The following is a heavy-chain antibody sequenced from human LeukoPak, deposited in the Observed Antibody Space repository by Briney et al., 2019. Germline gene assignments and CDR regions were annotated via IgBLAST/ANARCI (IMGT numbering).Heavy chain of an antibody. CDR1: GYIFTGYY. Sequence: ASVKVSRKASGYIFTGYYMHWVRQAPGQGLEWMGWINPNSGGTNYAQKFQGRVTMTRDTSISTAYMELSRLRSDDTAVYYCARSDAPRSANDYWGQGTLVTVSS. D-gene: IGHD6-13*01. CDR2: INPNSGGT. J-gene: IGHJ4*02. CDR3: ARSDAPRSANDY. V-gene: IGHV1-2*02.